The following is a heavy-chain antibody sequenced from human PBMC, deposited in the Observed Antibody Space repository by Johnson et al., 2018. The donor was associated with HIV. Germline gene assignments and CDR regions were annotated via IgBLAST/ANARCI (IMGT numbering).Heavy chain of an antibody. CDR3: ARDVKYYDSSGYYSDAFDI. V-gene: IGHV3-7*03. J-gene: IGHJ3*02. CDR2: IKQDGSEK. CDR1: GFTFSTYW. D-gene: IGHD3-22*01. Sequence: VQLVESGGCLVQPGGSLRLSCAASGFTFSTYWMSWVRQAPGKGLEWVANIKQDGSEKYYADSVKGRFTISRDNSKKSLYLQVNSLRGEDTALYYCARDVKYYDSSGYYSDAFDIWGQGTLVTVSS.